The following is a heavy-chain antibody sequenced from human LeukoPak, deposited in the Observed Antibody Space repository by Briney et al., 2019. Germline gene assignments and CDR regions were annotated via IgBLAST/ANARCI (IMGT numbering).Heavy chain of an antibody. D-gene: IGHD2-15*01. J-gene: IGHJ3*02. V-gene: IGHV3-23*01. CDR3: ARGRPRSDIVVVVAARGDAFDI. CDR2: ISGSDGGT. CDR1: GFSFSNYA. Sequence: GGSLRLSCAASGFSFSNYAMNWVRQAPGKGLEWVSAISGSDGGTYYADSVKGRFTISRDNSKNTLYLQMNSLRAGDTAVYYCARGRPRSDIVVVVAARGDAFDIWGQGTMVTVSS.